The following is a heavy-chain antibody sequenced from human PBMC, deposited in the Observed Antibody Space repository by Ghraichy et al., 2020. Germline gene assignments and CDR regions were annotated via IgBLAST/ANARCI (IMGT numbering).Heavy chain of an antibody. CDR2: ISGDGGRT. D-gene: IGHD1-26*01. CDR3: ASDSDRFGHSRFEY. J-gene: IGHJ4*02. CDR1: GFTFSDYW. Sequence: GGSLRLSCAASGFTFSDYWMHWLRQTPGKGLVWVSRISGDGGRTAYADSVQGRFTISRDNARDTVYLQMNSLRAEDTAVYYCASDSDRFGHSRFEYWGQGILVTVSS. V-gene: IGHV3-74*01.